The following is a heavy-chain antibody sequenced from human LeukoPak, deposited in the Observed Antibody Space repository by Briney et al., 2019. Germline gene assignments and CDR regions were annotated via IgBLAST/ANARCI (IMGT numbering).Heavy chain of an antibody. CDR3: ARCMGIAVAGEFDY. V-gene: IGHV3-48*04. J-gene: IGHJ4*02. D-gene: IGHD6-19*01. CDR2: IGTSSTTI. CDR1: GFTFSSYT. Sequence: GGSLRLSCAASGFTFSSYTMNWVRQPPGKGLEWVSNIGTSSTTIYYADSVKGRFTISRDNAKNSLYLQMNSLRAEDTAVYYCARCMGIAVAGEFDYWGQGTLVTVSS.